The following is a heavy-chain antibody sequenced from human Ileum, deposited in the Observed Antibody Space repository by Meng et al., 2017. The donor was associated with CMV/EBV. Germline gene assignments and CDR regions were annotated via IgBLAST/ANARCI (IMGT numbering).Heavy chain of an antibody. CDR1: GFTFSRYA. J-gene: IGHJ4*02. CDR2: ISGSGGST. D-gene: IGHD6-13*01. Sequence: AASGFTFSRYAMSWVRQAPGKGLEWVSAISGSGGSTYYANSVKGRFTISRDNSKNTLSLQMNSLRAEDTALYYCAKTTGTTWYPLDYWGQGTLVTVSS. V-gene: IGHV3-23*01. CDR3: AKTTGTTWYPLDY.